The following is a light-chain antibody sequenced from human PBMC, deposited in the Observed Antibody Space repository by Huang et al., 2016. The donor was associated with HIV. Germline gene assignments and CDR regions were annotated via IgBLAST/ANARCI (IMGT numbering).Light chain of an antibody. CDR3: PLT. J-gene: IGKJ1*01. V-gene: IGKV3-15*01. CDR2: GVS. CDR1: QSLSSQ. Sequence: EIVMTQSPATLSVSPGERVTLSCRASQSLSSQLAWYQQKRGQAPRLLIYGVSTRATDIPARFSGSGSGTDFTLTINSLQSEDFATYDWPLTFGQGTEVEIK.